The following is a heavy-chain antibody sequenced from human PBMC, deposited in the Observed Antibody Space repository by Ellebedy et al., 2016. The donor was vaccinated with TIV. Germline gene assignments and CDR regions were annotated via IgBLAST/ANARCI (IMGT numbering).Heavy chain of an antibody. CDR3: ARGTAYNSGWSGDFDS. V-gene: IGHV3-30-3*01. CDR2: ISYDGFNE. D-gene: IGHD6-19*01. J-gene: IGHJ4*02. CDR1: GFTFSSYA. Sequence: GESLKISXAASGFTFSSYALHWVRQTPGKGLEWVAVISYDGFNEYYADSVKGRFTIARDDSTNTLFLQVNSLRGEDTAIYYCARGTAYNSGWSGDFDSWGQGTLVTVSS.